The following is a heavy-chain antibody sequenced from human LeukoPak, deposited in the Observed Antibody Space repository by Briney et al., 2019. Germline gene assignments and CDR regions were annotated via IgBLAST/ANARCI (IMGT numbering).Heavy chain of an antibody. Sequence: ASVKVSCKASGYTFTSYYMHCVRQAPGQGLEWMGIINPSGGSTSYAQKFQGRVTMTRDTSTSTVYMELSSLRSEDTAVYYCARDVGHYGDYDAFDIWGQGTMVTVSS. CDR2: INPSGGST. CDR3: ARDVGHYGDYDAFDI. D-gene: IGHD4-17*01. J-gene: IGHJ3*02. CDR1: GYTFTSYY. V-gene: IGHV1-46*01.